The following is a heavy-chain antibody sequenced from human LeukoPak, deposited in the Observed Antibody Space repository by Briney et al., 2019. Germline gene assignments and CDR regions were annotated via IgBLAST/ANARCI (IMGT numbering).Heavy chain of an antibody. CDR1: GFTFDDYA. CDR3: VKDVDSTGDAFDI. D-gene: IGHD2-2*01. Sequence: SGGSLRLSCAASGFTFDDYAMHWVRQAPGKGLEWVSGISWNCGSIGYADSVKGRFTISRDNAKNSLYLQMNSLRAEDTALYYCVKDVDSTGDAFDIWGQGTMVTVSS. J-gene: IGHJ3*02. V-gene: IGHV3-9*01. CDR2: ISWNCGSI.